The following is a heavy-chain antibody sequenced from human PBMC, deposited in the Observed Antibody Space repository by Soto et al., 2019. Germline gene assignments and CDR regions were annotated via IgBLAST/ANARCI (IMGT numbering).Heavy chain of an antibody. CDR3: ARDLFLTGPIDY. Sequence: SAEVAREACDDKCVNLGVSRVIQTPGQGLEWMGWISAYNGNTNYAQKLQGRVTMTTDTSTSTAYMELRSLRSDDTAVYYCARDLFLTGPIDYWGQGTLVTVS. V-gene: IGHV1-18*01. CDR1: DDKCVNLG. J-gene: IGHJ4*02. CDR2: ISAYNGNT. D-gene: IGHD3-9*01.